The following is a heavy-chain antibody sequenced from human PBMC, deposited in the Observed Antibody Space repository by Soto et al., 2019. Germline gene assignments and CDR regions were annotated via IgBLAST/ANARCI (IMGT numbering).Heavy chain of an antibody. CDR3: ARGGYCSGGSCYSGDAFDI. V-gene: IGHV1-8*01. Sequence: ASVKVSCKASGYTFTSYGINWVRQATGQGLEWMGWMNPNSGNTGYAQKFQGRVIMTRNTSISTAYMELSSLRSEDTAVYYCARGGYCSGGSCYSGDAFDIWGQGTMVTVSS. D-gene: IGHD2-15*01. CDR1: GYTFTSYG. CDR2: MNPNSGNT. J-gene: IGHJ3*02.